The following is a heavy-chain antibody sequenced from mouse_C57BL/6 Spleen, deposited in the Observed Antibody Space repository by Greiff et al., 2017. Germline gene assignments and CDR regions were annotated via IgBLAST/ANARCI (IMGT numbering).Heavy chain of an antibody. J-gene: IGHJ2*01. CDR1: GISITTGNYR. CDR3: ACVLYDGYYRNYFDY. V-gene: IGHV3-5*01. CDR2: IYYSGTI. Sequence: EVQRVESGPGLVKPSQTVFLTCTVTGISITTGNYRWSWIRQFPGNKLEWIGYIYYSGTITYNPSLTSRTTITRDTPKNQFFLEMNSLTAEDTATYYCACVLYDGYYRNYFDYWGQGTTLTVSS. D-gene: IGHD2-3*01.